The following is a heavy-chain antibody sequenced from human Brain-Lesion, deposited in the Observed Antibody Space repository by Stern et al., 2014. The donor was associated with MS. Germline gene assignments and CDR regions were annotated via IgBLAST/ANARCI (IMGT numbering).Heavy chain of an antibody. V-gene: IGHV4-39*01. Sequence: QVQLQESGPGLVKPSETLSLTCTVSGGSISSSTYYWAWIRQPPGKGLEWIGNIYYSGFTYYNPSLKSRVTISVAMSKNQSSLKLSSGTAADTAIYYCARHDSVPRPSQLYSARDRGPGYFDYWGQGTLVTVSS. J-gene: IGHJ4*02. CDR2: IYYSGFT. CDR1: GGSISSSTYY. D-gene: IGHD1-26*01. CDR3: ARHDSVPRPSQLYSARDRGPGYFDY.